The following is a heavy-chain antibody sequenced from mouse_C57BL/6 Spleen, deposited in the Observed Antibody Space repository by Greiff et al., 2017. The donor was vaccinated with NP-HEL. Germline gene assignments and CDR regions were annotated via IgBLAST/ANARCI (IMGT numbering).Heavy chain of an antibody. CDR2: INPSSGYT. CDR3: ARIGDYDVRDYAMDY. Sequence: QVQLQQSGAELARPGASVKMSCKASGYTFTSYTMHWVKQRPGQGLEWIGYINPSSGYTKYNQKFKDKATLTADKSSSTAYMQLSSLTSEDSAVYYCARIGDYDVRDYAMDYWGQGTSVTVSS. CDR1: GYTFTSYT. D-gene: IGHD2-4*01. V-gene: IGHV1-4*01. J-gene: IGHJ4*01.